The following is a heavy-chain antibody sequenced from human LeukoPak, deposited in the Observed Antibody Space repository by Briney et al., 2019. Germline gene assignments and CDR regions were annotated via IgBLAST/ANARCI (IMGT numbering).Heavy chain of an antibody. V-gene: IGHV4-59*01. CDR2: IYYSGST. Sequence: SETLSLTCSVSGGSIRSSYWSWIRQPPGKGLEWIGYIYYSGSTNYNPSLKSRVTISVDTSKNQFSLKLSSVTAADTAVYYCARGGHDSSGYYASYFQHWGQGTLVTVSS. CDR1: GGSIRSSY. D-gene: IGHD3-22*01. J-gene: IGHJ1*01. CDR3: ARGGHDSSGYYASYFQH.